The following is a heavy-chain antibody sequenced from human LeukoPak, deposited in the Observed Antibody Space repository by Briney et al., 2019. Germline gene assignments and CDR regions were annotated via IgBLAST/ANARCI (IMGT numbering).Heavy chain of an antibody. Sequence: GGSLRLSCAASGFTFSSYSMNWVRQAPGKGLEWVSSISSSSSYIYYADSMKGRFTISRDNAKNSLYLQMNSLRAEDTAVYYCARNPESAFDIWGQGTMVTVSS. D-gene: IGHD1-14*01. CDR2: ISSSSSYI. CDR1: GFTFSSYS. V-gene: IGHV3-21*01. CDR3: ARNPESAFDI. J-gene: IGHJ3*02.